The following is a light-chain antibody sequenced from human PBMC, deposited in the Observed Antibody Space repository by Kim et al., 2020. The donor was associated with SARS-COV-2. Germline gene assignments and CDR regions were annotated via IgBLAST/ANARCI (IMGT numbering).Light chain of an antibody. Sequence: SASVGDRVTITCRASQEISSKLAWYQQTPGKAPRLLICGASTLQSGVPSRFSGGSSGTDFTLTINSLQPEDFATYFCHQSHSFPYTFGQGTKLEI. V-gene: IGKV1-12*01. J-gene: IGKJ2*01. CDR1: QEISSK. CDR3: HQSHSFPYT. CDR2: GAS.